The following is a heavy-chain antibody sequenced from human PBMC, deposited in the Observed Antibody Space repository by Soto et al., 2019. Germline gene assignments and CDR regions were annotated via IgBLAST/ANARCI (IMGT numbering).Heavy chain of an antibody. D-gene: IGHD2-15*01. J-gene: IGHJ4*02. Sequence: EVQLVESGGGLVQPGRSLRLSCAASGFTFDDYAMHWVRQAPGKGLEWVSGISWNSGSIGYADSVKGRFTISRDNAKNSLYLQMNSLRAELTALYYCAKDRLYCSGGSCYSEGFDYWGQGTLVTVSS. CDR1: GFTFDDYA. CDR3: AKDRLYCSGGSCYSEGFDY. CDR2: ISWNSGSI. V-gene: IGHV3-9*01.